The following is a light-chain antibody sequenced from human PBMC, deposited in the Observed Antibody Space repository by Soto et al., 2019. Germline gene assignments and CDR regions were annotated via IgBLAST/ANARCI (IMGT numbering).Light chain of an antibody. CDR1: QTVNNN. J-gene: IGKJ4*01. V-gene: IGKV3-15*01. Sequence: EIVMTQSPATLSVSPGERATLSCRASQTVNNNLAWYQQKPGQAPRLLIYGASARATGIPARFSGSGSGTDFTLTISSLQAEEFAVYYCQQHSNWPLTFGGGTKVEIK. CDR2: GAS. CDR3: QQHSNWPLT.